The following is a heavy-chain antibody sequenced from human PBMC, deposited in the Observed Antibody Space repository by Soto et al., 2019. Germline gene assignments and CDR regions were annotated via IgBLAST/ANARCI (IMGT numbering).Heavy chain of an antibody. CDR1: GFTFSSYW. V-gene: IGHV3-7*01. J-gene: IGHJ6*03. Sequence: EVQLVESGGGLVQPGGSLRLSCAASGFTFSSYWMSWVRQAPGKGLEWVANIKQDGIEKYYVYSVKGRFTISRDNAKNSLYLKIYSLSADDTAVYYCASLTHDYGDIMDVWGKGTTVTVSS. CDR3: ASLTHDYGDIMDV. CDR2: IKQDGIEK. D-gene: IGHD4-17*01.